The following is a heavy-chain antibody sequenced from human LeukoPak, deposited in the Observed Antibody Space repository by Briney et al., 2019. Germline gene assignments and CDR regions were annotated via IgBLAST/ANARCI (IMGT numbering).Heavy chain of an antibody. CDR1: GFTFSSYG. CDR2: IRYDGSNK. J-gene: IGHJ4*02. V-gene: IGHV3-30*02. CDR3: ARSPERYCSSTSCY. D-gene: IGHD2-2*01. Sequence: PGGSLRLSCAASGFTFSSYGMHWVRQAPGKGLEWVAFIRYDGSNKYYADSVKGRFTISRDNSKNTLYLQMNSLRAEDTAVYYCARSPERYCSSTSCYWGQGTLVTVSS.